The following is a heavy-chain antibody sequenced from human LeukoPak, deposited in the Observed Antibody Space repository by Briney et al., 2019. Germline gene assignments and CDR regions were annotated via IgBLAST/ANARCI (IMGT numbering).Heavy chain of an antibody. J-gene: IGHJ4*02. D-gene: IGHD5-24*01. V-gene: IGHV3-30*02. CDR2: IRYDGSNK. Sequence: GGSLRLSCAASGFTFSSYGMHWVRQAPGKGLEWVAFIRYDGSNKYYAGSVKGRFTISRDNAKNTVYLQMSSLRAEDTAVYYCARETRWDFDYWGQGTLVTVSS. CDR3: ARETRWDFDY. CDR1: GFTFSSYG.